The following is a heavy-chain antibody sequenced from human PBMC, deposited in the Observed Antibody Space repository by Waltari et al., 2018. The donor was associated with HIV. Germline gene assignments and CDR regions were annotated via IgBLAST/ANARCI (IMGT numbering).Heavy chain of an antibody. V-gene: IGHV4-31*03. CDR3: ARSYGSGSYYISSYYYYGMDV. CDR1: GGSISSGGYY. D-gene: IGHD3-10*01. CDR2: IYYSGST. J-gene: IGHJ6*02. Sequence: QVQLQESGPGLVKPSQTLSLTCTVSGGSISSGGYYWSWIRQHPGKGLEWIGYIYYSGSTYYNPSLKSRVTISVDTSKNQFSLKLSSVTAADTAVYYCARSYGSGSYYISSYYYYGMDVWGQGTTVTVSS.